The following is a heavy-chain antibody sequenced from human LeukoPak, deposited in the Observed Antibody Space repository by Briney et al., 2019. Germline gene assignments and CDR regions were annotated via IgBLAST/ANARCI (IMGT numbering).Heavy chain of an antibody. V-gene: IGHV1-2*02. CDR2: INPNSGGT. D-gene: IGHD6-19*01. Sequence: EASVKVSCKASGYTFTGYYMHWVRQAPGQGPEWMGWINPNSGGTNYAQKFQGRVTMTRDTSISTAYMELSRLRSDDTAVYYCARSFLTRSGWYFWGQGTLVTVSS. CDR1: GYTFTGYY. CDR3: ARSFLTRSGWYF. J-gene: IGHJ4*02.